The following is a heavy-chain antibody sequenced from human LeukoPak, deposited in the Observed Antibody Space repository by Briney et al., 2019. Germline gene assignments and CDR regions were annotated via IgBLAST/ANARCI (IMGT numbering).Heavy chain of an antibody. CDR2: IYYTGST. Sequence: SETLSLTCTVSGASMSDYYWSWIRQPPGKGLEWIGYIYYTGSTNCNPSLKSRVTMSVDTSKNQISLKLSSVTAADSAVYYCVRRVRYFGQNDYWGQGTLVTVSS. D-gene: IGHD3-9*01. CDR1: GASMSDYY. J-gene: IGHJ4*02. V-gene: IGHV4-59*08. CDR3: VRRVRYFGQNDY.